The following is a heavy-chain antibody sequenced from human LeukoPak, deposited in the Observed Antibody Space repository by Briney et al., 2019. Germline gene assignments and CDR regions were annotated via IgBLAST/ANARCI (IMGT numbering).Heavy chain of an antibody. Sequence: PGGSLRLSCVVSESTFSSTWMHWVRQPPGKGLEWVAIISYDGGNKYYADSVKGRFTISRDNSKNTLYLQMNSLRAEDTAVYYCARDSSIVLMVYARGYFDYWGQGTLVTVSS. J-gene: IGHJ4*02. D-gene: IGHD2-8*01. CDR2: ISYDGGNK. V-gene: IGHV3-30*19. CDR3: ARDSSIVLMVYARGYFDY. CDR1: ESTFSSTW.